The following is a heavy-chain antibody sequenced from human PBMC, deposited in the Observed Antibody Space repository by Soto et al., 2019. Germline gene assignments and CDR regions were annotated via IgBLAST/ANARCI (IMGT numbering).Heavy chain of an antibody. J-gene: IGHJ5*02. CDR1: GGSISSSSYY. V-gene: IGHV4-39*01. D-gene: IGHD6-6*01. CDR3: ARNSYEFPENAGRYSSSPENHNWFDP. CDR2: IYYSGST. Sequence: SETLSLTCTVSGGSISSSSYYWGWIRQPPGKGLEWIGSIYYSGSTYYNPSLKSRVTISVDTSKNQFSLKLSSVTAADTAVYYCARNSYEFPENAGRYSSSPENHNWFDPWGQGTLVTVSS.